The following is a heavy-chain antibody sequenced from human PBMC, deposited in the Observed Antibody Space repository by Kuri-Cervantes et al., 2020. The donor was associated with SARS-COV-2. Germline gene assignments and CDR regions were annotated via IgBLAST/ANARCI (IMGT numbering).Heavy chain of an antibody. Sequence: GESLKISCAASGFTFSSYAMHWVRQAPGKGLEWVAVISYDGSNKYYADSVKGRFTISRDNSKNTLYLQMNSLRAEDTAVHYCASDAYDFWSGYSIALFDYFDYWGQGTLVTVSS. J-gene: IGHJ4*02. D-gene: IGHD3-3*01. CDR2: ISYDGSNK. CDR1: GFTFSSYA. CDR3: ASDAYDFWSGYSIALFDYFDY. V-gene: IGHV3-30-3*01.